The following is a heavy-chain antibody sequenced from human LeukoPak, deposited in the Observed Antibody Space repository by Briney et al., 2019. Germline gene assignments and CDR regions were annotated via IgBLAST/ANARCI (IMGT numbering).Heavy chain of an antibody. J-gene: IGHJ4*02. D-gene: IGHD6-19*01. CDR3: ARHSSGCFDY. Sequence: PGGSLRPSCAASGFTFSSYCMSWVRQAPGKGLEWVANIREDGSEKYYVDSVKGRFTISRDNAKNSLYLQMNSLRAEDTAVYYCARHSSGCFDYWGQGTLVTVSS. V-gene: IGHV3-7*01. CDR2: IREDGSEK. CDR1: GFTFSSYC.